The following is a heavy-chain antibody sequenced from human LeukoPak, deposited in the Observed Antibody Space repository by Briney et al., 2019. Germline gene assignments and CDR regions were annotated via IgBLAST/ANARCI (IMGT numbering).Heavy chain of an antibody. CDR3: ATAFSGSYYPAGDYFDY. CDR2: INPNSGGT. V-gene: IGHV1-2*02. Sequence: ASVKVSCKASGYTFTGYYMHWVRQAPGQGLEWMGWINPNSGGTNYAQKFQGRVTMTRDTSISTAYMELSSLRSEDTAVYYCATAFSGSYYPAGDYFDYWGQGTLVTVSS. D-gene: IGHD1-26*01. CDR1: GYTFTGYY. J-gene: IGHJ4*02.